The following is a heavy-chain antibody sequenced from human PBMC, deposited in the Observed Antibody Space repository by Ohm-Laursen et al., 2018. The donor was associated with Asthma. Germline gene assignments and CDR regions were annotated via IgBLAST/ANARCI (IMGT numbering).Heavy chain of an antibody. Sequence: SLRLSCSASGFTFNKHHMTWVRQAPGKGLEWVAVMSYDGSHKYHADSVKGRFTISRDNSKNTLFLQLNSLRPEDTAVYFCARGLGGKQLWLSYQYDNWGQGTLVTVSS. V-gene: IGHV3-30*03. J-gene: IGHJ1*01. D-gene: IGHD5-18*01. CDR2: MSYDGSHK. CDR1: GFTFNKHH. CDR3: ARGLGGKQLWLSYQYDN.